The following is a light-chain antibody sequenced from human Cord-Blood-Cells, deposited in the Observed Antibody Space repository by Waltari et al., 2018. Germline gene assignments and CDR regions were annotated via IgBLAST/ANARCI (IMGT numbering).Light chain of an antibody. CDR1: QSISSW. CDR3: QQYNSYSIT. J-gene: IGKJ4*01. CDR2: DAS. Sequence: DIQMTQSPSTLSASVGDRVTITCRASQSISSWLAWYHQNPGKAPKLLIYDASSLESGVPSRFSGSGSGTEFTLTISSLQPDDFATYYCQQYNSYSITFGGGTKVEIK. V-gene: IGKV1-5*01.